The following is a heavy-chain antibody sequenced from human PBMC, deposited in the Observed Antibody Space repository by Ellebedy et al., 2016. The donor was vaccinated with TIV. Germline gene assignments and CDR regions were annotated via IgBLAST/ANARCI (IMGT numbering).Heavy chain of an antibody. CDR2: IIPILGIA. J-gene: IGHJ6*02. CDR1: GGTFSSYA. D-gene: IGHD3-10*01. CDR3: ARVPSYITMDYYYGMDV. Sequence: ASVKVSCKASGGTFSSYAISWVRQAPGQGLEWMGRIIPILGIANYAQKFQGRVTITADKSTSTAYMELSSLRSEDTAVYYCARVPSYITMDYYYGMDVWGQGTTVTVSS. V-gene: IGHV1-69*04.